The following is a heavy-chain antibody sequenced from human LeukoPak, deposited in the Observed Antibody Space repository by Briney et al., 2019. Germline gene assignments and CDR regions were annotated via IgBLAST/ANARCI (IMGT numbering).Heavy chain of an antibody. D-gene: IGHD3-10*01. J-gene: IGHJ4*02. V-gene: IGHV3-30*18. CDR1: GFTFSSYG. CDR2: ISYDGSNR. Sequence: GRSLRLSCVASGFTFSSYGMHWVRQAPGKGLEWVAVISYDGSNRYYADSVKGRFPISRDNSKNTLYLQMNSLRTEDTAVYYCAKEDYDGSGSYLGYWGQGILVTVSS. CDR3: AKEDYDGSGSYLGY.